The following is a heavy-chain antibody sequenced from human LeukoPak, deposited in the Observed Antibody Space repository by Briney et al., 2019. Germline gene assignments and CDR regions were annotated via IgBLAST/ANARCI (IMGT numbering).Heavy chain of an antibody. Sequence: SETLSLTCTASGGSISSGGYYWSWIRQHPGKGLEWIGYIYYSGSTYYNPSLKSRVTISVDTSKNQFSLKLSSVTAADTAVYYCARSLIVVVPAATPYYFDYWGQGTLVTVSS. CDR3: ARSLIVVVPAATPYYFDY. CDR1: GGSISSGGYY. D-gene: IGHD2-2*01. V-gene: IGHV4-31*03. CDR2: IYYSGST. J-gene: IGHJ4*02.